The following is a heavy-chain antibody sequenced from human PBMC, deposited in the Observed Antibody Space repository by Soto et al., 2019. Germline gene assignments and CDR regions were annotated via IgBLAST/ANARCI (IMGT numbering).Heavy chain of an antibody. D-gene: IGHD3-22*01. V-gene: IGHV3-23*01. J-gene: IGHJ3*02. CDR3: AKDPVVGPGIAFDI. CDR1: GCTFSSYA. CDR2: ISGSGSST. Sequence: EGQLLESGGGLVQPGGSLRLSCAASGCTFSSYAMSWVRQAPGKGLEWVSAISGSGSSTYYADSVKGRFTISRDNSKNTLYLQMNSLRADDTAVYYCAKDPVVGPGIAFDIWGQGTIVTVSS.